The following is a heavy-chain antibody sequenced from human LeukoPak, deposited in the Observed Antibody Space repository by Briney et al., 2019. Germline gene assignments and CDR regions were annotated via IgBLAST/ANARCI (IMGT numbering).Heavy chain of an antibody. CDR2: ISVSGGST. V-gene: IGHV3-23*01. Sequence: PGGSLRLSCAASGFTFSNYGMSWVRQAPGKGLEWVSSISVSGGSTYYAASVKGRFVISRDNSKNTLYLQMLGLRAEDTAVYYCAKDFDTTVVLDAFNMWGQGTLVAVSS. CDR3: AKDFDTTVVLDAFNM. J-gene: IGHJ3*02. D-gene: IGHD4-23*01. CDR1: GFTFSNYG.